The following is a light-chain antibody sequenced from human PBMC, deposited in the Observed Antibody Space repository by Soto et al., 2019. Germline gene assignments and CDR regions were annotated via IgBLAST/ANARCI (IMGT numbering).Light chain of an antibody. Sequence: QSVLTQPPSVSGAPGQRVTISCTASSSNIGAGYDVHWYQQLPGTAPKLLIYGNTNRPSGVPDRFSGSKSGTSASLAITGLQAEDEADYYCQSYGSSLSAWVFGGRTQLTVL. CDR2: GNT. CDR1: SSNIGAGYD. CDR3: QSYGSSLSAWV. J-gene: IGLJ3*02. V-gene: IGLV1-40*01.